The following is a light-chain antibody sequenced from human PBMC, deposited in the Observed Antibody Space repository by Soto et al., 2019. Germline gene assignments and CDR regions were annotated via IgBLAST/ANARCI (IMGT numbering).Light chain of an antibody. J-gene: IGLJ1*01. V-gene: IGLV2-14*01. CDR2: EVS. CDR3: SSYTSSNTYV. CDR1: SSDIGGYNY. Sequence: QSVLTQPASVSGSPGQSITISCTGTSSDIGGYNYVSWYQQHPGKAPKLMIYEVSNRPSGVSNRFSGSKSDSTASLTISGLQGEDEADYYCSSYTSSNTYVFGTGTKVTVL.